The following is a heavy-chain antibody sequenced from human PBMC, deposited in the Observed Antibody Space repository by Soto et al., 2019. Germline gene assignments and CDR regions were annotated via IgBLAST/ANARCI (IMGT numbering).Heavy chain of an antibody. J-gene: IGHJ5*02. CDR1: GDSISSGGYF. V-gene: IGHV4-31*03. Sequence: PSETLSLTCTVSGDSISSGGYFWSWIRQHPGKGLEWIGYISDSGNTYYNPSLKSRVAISVDTSKNQFSLKLTSLTAADTAVYYCARRVQANSAVVQGNWLDPWGQGTLVTVSS. CDR3: ARRVQANSAVVQGNWLDP. CDR2: ISDSGNT. D-gene: IGHD5-18*01.